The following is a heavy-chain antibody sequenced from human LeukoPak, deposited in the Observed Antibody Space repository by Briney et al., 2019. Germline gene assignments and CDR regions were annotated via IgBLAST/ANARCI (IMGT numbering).Heavy chain of an antibody. CDR1: GFSFKDYY. CDR3: AKGPLILAACSYYCDY. CDR2: INVNGGAM. J-gene: IGHJ4*02. V-gene: IGHV3-11*01. Sequence: GGSLRLSCAASGFSFKDYYFSWIRQAPGKGLEWVSFINVNGGAMYYADFVKGRFTISRDNAKSSLYLEMNSLRVEDTAVYYCAKGPLILAACSYYCDYWGQESLVSVSS. D-gene: IGHD6-6*01.